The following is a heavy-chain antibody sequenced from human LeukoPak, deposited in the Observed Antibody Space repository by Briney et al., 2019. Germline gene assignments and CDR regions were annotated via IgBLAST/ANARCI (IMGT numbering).Heavy chain of an antibody. Sequence: GGSLRLSCAASGFTFSDYAFHWVRQAPGKGLEWVSVIYSGGSTYYADSVKGRFTISRDNSKNTLYLQMNSLRAEDTAIYYCARAVPFDYWGQGTLVTVSS. J-gene: IGHJ4*02. V-gene: IGHV3-66*01. CDR3: ARAVPFDY. CDR1: GFTFSDYA. CDR2: IYSGGST.